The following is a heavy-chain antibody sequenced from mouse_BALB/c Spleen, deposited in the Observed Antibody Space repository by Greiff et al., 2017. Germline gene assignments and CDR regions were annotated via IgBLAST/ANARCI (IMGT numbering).Heavy chain of an antibody. CDR1: GYTFSSYW. V-gene: IGHV1-9*01. D-gene: IGHD2-2*01. CDR2: ILPGSGST. J-gene: IGHJ4*01. Sequence: QVQLQQSGAELMKPGASVKISCKATGYTFSSYWIEWVKQRPGHGLEWIGEILPGSGSTNYNEKFKGKATFTADTSSNTAYMQLSSLTSEDSAVYYCARGGNDDYYAVDYWGQGTSVTVSS. CDR3: ARGGNDDYYAVDY.